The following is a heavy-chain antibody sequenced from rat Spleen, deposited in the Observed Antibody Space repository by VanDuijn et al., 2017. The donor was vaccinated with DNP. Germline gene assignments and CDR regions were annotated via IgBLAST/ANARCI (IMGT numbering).Heavy chain of an antibody. V-gene: IGHV3-3*01. CDR3: AIQLGVFDY. Sequence: EVLLQESGPGLVKPSQSLSLTCSVTGFSITNNFKWTWIRKFPGDKLEWMGYVTNAGSTDYNPSLKSRISITRDTSKNQFFLQVTSVRNEDTATYYCAIQLGVFDYWGQGIMVIVSS. CDR2: VTNAGST. J-gene: IGHJ2*01. D-gene: IGHD5-1*01. CDR1: GFSITNNFK.